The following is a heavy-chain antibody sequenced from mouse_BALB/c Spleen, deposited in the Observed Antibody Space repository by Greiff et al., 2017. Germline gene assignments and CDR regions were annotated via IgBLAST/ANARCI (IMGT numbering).Heavy chain of an antibody. D-gene: IGHD1-1*01. CDR1: GFTFSSYA. V-gene: IGHV5-6-5*01. J-gene: IGHJ2*01. CDR3: ATITTVVEGEFFFDD. Sequence: EVQRVESGGGLVKPGGSLKLSCAASGFTFSSYAMSWVRQTPEKRLEWVASISSGGSTYYPDSVKGRFTISRDNARNILYLQMSSLRSEDTAMYYCATITTVVEGEFFFDDWGQGTTLTVSS. CDR2: ISSGGST.